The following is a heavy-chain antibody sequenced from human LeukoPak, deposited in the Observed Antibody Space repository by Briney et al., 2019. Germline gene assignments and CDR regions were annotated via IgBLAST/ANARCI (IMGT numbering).Heavy chain of an antibody. D-gene: IGHD3-3*01. CDR1: GGSFSGYY. J-gene: IGHJ4*02. V-gene: IGHV4-34*01. Sequence: SETLSLTCAVYGGSFSGYYWSWIRQPPGKGLEWIGEVNHSGSTNYNPSLKSRVTISVDTSKNQFSLKLSSVTAADTAVYCCARGARYDFWSGYTNDYWGQGTLVTASS. CDR2: VNHSGST. CDR3: ARGARYDFWSGYTNDY.